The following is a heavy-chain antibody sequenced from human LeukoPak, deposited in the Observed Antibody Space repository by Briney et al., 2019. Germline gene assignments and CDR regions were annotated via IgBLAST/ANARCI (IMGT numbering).Heavy chain of an antibody. CDR2: IYYSGST. CDR1: GGSISSYY. Sequence: LSETLSLTCTVSGGSISSYYWSWIRQPPGKGLEWIGYIYYSGSTNYNPSLKSRVTISVDTSKNQFSLKLSSVTAADTAVYYCARTTEGGYTYNYFYYYYMDVWGKGPRSPSP. V-gene: IGHV4-59*01. CDR3: ARTTEGGYTYNYFYYYYMDV. J-gene: IGHJ6*03. D-gene: IGHD5-18*01.